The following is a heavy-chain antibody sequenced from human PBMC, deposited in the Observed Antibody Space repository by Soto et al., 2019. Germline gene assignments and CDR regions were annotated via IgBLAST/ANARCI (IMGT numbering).Heavy chain of an antibody. D-gene: IGHD6-6*01. V-gene: IGHV4-31*03. CDR1: GGSISSGGYY. CDR3: ARAGIAARLGQYYFDY. J-gene: IGHJ4*02. Sequence: LSLTCTVSGGSISSGGYYWSWIRQHPGKGLEWIGYIYYSGSTYYNPSLKSRVTISVDTSKNQFSLKLSSVTAADTAVYYCARAGIAARLGQYYFDYWGQGTLVTVSS. CDR2: IYYSGST.